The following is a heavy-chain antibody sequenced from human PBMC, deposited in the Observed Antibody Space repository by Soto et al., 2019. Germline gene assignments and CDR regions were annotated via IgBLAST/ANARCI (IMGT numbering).Heavy chain of an antibody. CDR2: IRSKAYGGTT. CDR1: GFTFGDYA. D-gene: IGHD2-15*01. J-gene: IGHJ3*02. V-gene: IGHV3-49*03. Sequence: GGSLRLSCTASGFTFGDYAMSWFRQAPGKGLEWVGFIRSKAYGGTTEYAASVKGRFTISRDDSKSIAYLQMNSLKTEDTAVYYCTSEDIVVVVAATGAFDIWGQGTMVTVSS. CDR3: TSEDIVVVVAATGAFDI.